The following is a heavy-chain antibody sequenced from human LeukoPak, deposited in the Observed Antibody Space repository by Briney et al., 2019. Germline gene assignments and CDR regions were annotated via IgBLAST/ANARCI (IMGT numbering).Heavy chain of an antibody. CDR3: ARDFQRLGSDAFDF. J-gene: IGHJ3*01. CDR2: AYHTGST. Sequence: PSETLSLTCTVSGVSISSHYWSWIRQPPGKGLEWVGYAYHTGSTSSNPSLKSRATMSVDTSKNQFSLRLTSLTAADTAVYYCARDFQRLGSDAFDFWGQGTMVTVPS. V-gene: IGHV4-59*11. CDR1: GVSISSHY. D-gene: IGHD2-15*01.